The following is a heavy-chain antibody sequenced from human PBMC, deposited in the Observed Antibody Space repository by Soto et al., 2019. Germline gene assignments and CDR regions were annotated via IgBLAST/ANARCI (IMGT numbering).Heavy chain of an antibody. CDR2: ISYDGSNT. J-gene: IGHJ6*02. V-gene: IGHV3-30-3*01. CDR3: ARDLGAYSSSGRYYYGMDV. D-gene: IGHD6-13*01. CDR1: GFTFSSYA. Sequence: QVQLVESGGGVVQPGRSLRLSCAASGFTFSSYAMHWVRQAPGKGLEWVAVISYDGSNTYYADSVKGRFTISRDNSKNTLYLQMNSLRAEDTAVCYCARDLGAYSSSGRYYYGMDVWGQGTTVTVSS.